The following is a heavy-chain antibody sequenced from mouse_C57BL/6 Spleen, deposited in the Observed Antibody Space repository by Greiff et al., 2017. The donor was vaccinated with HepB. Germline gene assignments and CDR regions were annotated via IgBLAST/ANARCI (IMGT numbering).Heavy chain of an antibody. Sequence: EVQLQQSGAELVRPGASVKLSCTASGFNIKDDYMHWVKQRPEQGLEWIGWIDPENGDTEYASKFQGKATITADTSSNTAYLQLSSLTSEDTAVYYCSGYGSSYSAWFAYWGQGTLVTVSA. CDR3: SGYGSSYSAWFAY. D-gene: IGHD1-1*01. CDR2: IDPENGDT. V-gene: IGHV14-4*01. J-gene: IGHJ3*01. CDR1: GFNIKDDY.